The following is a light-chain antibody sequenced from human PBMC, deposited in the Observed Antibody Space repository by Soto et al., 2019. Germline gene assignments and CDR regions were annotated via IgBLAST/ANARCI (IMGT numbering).Light chain of an antibody. CDR1: SSNIGAGYA. Sequence: QSVLTQPPSVSGAPGQRITISCTGSSSNIGAGYAVHWYQHLPGTAPKLLIFDNNNRPSGVPDRFSGSKSGTSASLAITGXXXEXEADYYCQSFDSSLSVVVFGGGTKVTVL. J-gene: IGLJ2*01. V-gene: IGLV1-40*01. CDR3: QSFDSSLSVVV. CDR2: DNN.